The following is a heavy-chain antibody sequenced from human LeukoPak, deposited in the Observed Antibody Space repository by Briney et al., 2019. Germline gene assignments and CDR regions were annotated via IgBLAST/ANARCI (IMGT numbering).Heavy chain of an antibody. J-gene: IGHJ4*02. CDR2: MNPNSGNT. CDR3: ARGEGDYYDSSGYYS. CDR1: GYTFTSYD. V-gene: IGHV1-8*01. D-gene: IGHD3-22*01. Sequence: ASVKVSCKASGYTFTSYDINWVRQATGQGLEWMGWMNPNSGNTGYAQKFQGRVTMTRNTSISTAYMVLSSLRSEDTAVYYCARGEGDYYDSSGYYSWGQGTLVTVSS.